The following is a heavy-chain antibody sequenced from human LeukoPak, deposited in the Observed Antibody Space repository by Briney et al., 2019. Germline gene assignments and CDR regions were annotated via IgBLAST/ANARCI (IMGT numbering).Heavy chain of an antibody. V-gene: IGHV1-69*13. CDR3: EAYCSSTSCSDY. D-gene: IGHD2-2*01. CDR2: IIPIFGTA. J-gene: IGHJ4*02. CDR1: EGTFSTYV. Sequence: SVRVSYTPSEGTFSTYVISWVRQAPGQGREWMGGIIPIFGTANYAQKFQGRVTITADESTSTAYMELSSLRSEDTAVYYCEAYCSSTSCSDYWGQGTLVTVSS.